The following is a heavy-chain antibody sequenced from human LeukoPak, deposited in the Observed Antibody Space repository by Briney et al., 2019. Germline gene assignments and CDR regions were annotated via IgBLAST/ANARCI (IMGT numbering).Heavy chain of an antibody. CDR2: INHSRST. CDR1: GGSFSGYY. V-gene: IGHV4-34*01. J-gene: IGHJ4*02. CDR3: ARGLSTYYGY. D-gene: IGHD3-22*01. Sequence: SETLSLTCAVYGGSFSGYYWSWIRQPPGKGLEWIGEINHSRSTNYNPSLKSRVTISVDTSKNQFSLKLSSVTAADTAVYYCARGLSTYYGYWGQGTLVTVSS.